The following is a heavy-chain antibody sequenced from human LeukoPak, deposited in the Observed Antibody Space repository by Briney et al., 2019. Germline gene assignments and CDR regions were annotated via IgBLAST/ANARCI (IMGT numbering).Heavy chain of an antibody. V-gene: IGHV3-74*01. D-gene: IGHD5-24*01. CDR3: ARDSQFIGPLC. CDR2: INPDEITT. Sequence: GGSLRLSCAASGFTFSRYWMHWVRHAPGKGLVWVSRINPDEITTHYADSVKGRFTISRDNAKSTLYLHLSSLRADDTAVYYCARDSQFIGPLCWGQGTLVTVSS. CDR1: GFTFSRYW. J-gene: IGHJ4*02.